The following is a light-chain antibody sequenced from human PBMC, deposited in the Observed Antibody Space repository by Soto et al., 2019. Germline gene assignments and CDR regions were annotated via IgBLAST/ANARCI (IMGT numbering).Light chain of an antibody. CDR2: AAS. J-gene: IGKJ4*01. CDR3: PQADSFPLT. CDR1: QVISSW. V-gene: IGKV1D-12*01. Sequence: DIQMTQSPSSVFASVGDRVIISCRASQVISSWLAWYQQKPGAAPKLLIYAASRLQSGVPSRFSGSASGTDFTLTISNLQPEDFATYYCPQADSFPLTFGEGTKVEIK.